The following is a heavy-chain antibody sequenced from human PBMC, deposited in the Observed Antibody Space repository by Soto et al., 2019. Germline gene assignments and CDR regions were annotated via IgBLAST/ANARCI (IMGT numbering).Heavy chain of an antibody. Sequence: ASVKVSCKASGYTFTGYYMHWVRRAPGQGLEWMGWINPNSGGTNYAQKFQGWVTMTRDTSISTAYMGLSRLRSDDTAVYYCARGRPVRYCSGGSCLVDPWGQGTLVTVSS. D-gene: IGHD2-15*01. CDR2: INPNSGGT. V-gene: IGHV1-2*04. J-gene: IGHJ5*02. CDR3: ARGRPVRYCSGGSCLVDP. CDR1: GYTFTGYY.